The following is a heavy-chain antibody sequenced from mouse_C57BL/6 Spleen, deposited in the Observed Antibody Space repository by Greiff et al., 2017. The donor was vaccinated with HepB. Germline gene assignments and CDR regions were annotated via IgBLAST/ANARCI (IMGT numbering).Heavy chain of an antibody. CDR1: GFSLTSYG. V-gene: IGHV2-5*01. CDR2: IWRGGST. CDR3: ARGYYGSSSVSYYAMDY. Sequence: VKLQESGPGLVQPSQSLSITCTVSGFSLTSYGVHWVRQSPGKGLEWLGVIWRGGSTDYNAAFMSRLSITKDNSKSQVFFKMNSLQADDTAIYYCARGYYGSSSVSYYAMDYWGQGTSVTVSS. J-gene: IGHJ4*01. D-gene: IGHD1-1*01.